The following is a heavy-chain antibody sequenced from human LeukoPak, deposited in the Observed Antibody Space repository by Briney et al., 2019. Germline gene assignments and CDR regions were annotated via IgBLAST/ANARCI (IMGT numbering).Heavy chain of an antibody. D-gene: IGHD3-10*01. V-gene: IGHV3-23*01. J-gene: IGHJ4*02. CDR1: GFMFSQHT. CDR3: AKSDCASDGCKLLNY. CDR2: ISGSGDAT. Sequence: GGSLRLSCAVSGFMFSQHTMSWVRQAPGKRLEWVSSISGSGDATRYADSVMGRLTISRDNAKNTLSLQMNSLRAEDTAVYYCAKSDCASDGCKLLNYWGQGTLVTASS.